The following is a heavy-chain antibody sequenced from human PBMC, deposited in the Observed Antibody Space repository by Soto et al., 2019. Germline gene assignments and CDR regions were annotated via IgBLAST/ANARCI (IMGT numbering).Heavy chain of an antibody. Sequence: PGGSLRLSCAASGFTFSSYGMHWVRQAPGKGLEWVAVIWYDGSNKYYADSVKGRFTISRDNSKNTLYLQMNSLRAEGTAVYYCARDIYQADYYDSSGYPTSGFDYWGQGTLVTVSS. CDR3: ARDIYQADYYDSSGYPTSGFDY. D-gene: IGHD3-22*01. J-gene: IGHJ4*02. V-gene: IGHV3-33*01. CDR2: IWYDGSNK. CDR1: GFTFSSYG.